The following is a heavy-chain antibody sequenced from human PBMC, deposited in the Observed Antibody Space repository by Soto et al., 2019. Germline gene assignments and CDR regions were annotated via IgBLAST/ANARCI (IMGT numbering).Heavy chain of an antibody. Sequence: ASEKVSCKASGYTFTDDYIHRIRQAPGQGLEWMGFINPNSGGAKYAQKFQGRVTMTTDTSISTAYMELSGAVSDDTAVYYCAGVRLWLGEIYYVDPWGEGTLVTVSS. CDR1: GYTFTDDY. CDR3: AGVRLWLGEIYYVDP. V-gene: IGHV1-2*02. D-gene: IGHD3-10*01. J-gene: IGHJ5*02. CDR2: INPNSGGA.